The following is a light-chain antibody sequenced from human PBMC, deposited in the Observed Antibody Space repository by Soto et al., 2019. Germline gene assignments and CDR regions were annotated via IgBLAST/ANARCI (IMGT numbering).Light chain of an antibody. V-gene: IGLV2-14*01. Sequence: QSVLTQPASVSGSPGQSITISCTGSSSDIGSYNYVSWYQQHPGKAPKLVIYEVSDRPSGVSNRFSGFKSGNTASLTISGLKAEDEAHYYCISYTSGTNRAVFGTGTKLTVL. J-gene: IGLJ1*01. CDR1: SSDIGSYNY. CDR2: EVS. CDR3: ISYTSGTNRAV.